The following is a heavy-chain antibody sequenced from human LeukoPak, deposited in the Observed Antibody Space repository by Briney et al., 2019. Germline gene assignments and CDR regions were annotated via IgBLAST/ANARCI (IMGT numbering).Heavy chain of an antibody. CDR1: GYTFTSYG. CDR2: ISAYNGNT. J-gene: IGHJ4*02. D-gene: IGHD1-1*01. Sequence: GASVKVSCKASGYTFTSYGIRWVRQAPGHGFECMGWISAYNGNTNYAQKLQGRVTMTTDTSTSTAYMELRSLRSDATAVYYCARDFGYNLRGDYFDYWGQGTLVTVSS. V-gene: IGHV1-18*01. CDR3: ARDFGYNLRGDYFDY.